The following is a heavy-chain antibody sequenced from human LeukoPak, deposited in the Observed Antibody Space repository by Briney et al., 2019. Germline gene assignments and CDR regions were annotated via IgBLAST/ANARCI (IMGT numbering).Heavy chain of an antibody. CDR2: IRYDGSNK. J-gene: IGHJ5*02. CDR1: GFTFSSHG. Sequence: GGSLRLSCAASGFTFSSHGMHWVRQAPGKGLEWVTDIRYDGSNKYYADSVKGRFTISRDNSKNTLYLQMNSLRAEDTAVYYCVRGETTVTTWFDPWGQGTLVTVSS. V-gene: IGHV3-33*08. CDR3: VRGETTVTTWFDP. D-gene: IGHD4-17*01.